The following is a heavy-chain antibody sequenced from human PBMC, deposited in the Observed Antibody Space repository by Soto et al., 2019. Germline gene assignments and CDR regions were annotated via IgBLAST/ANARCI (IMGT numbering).Heavy chain of an antibody. CDR2: IYTSGST. V-gene: IGHV4-4*07. Sequence: QVQLQESGPGLVKPSETLSLTCTVSGGSISSYYWSWIRQPAGKGLEWIGRIYTSGSTNYNPSLKSRVTMSVDTSKNQFSLKLSSVTAADTAVYYWARDPTDHDYGDYGDYWGQGTLVTVSS. CDR3: ARDPTDHDYGDYGDY. D-gene: IGHD4-17*01. J-gene: IGHJ4*02. CDR1: GGSISSYY.